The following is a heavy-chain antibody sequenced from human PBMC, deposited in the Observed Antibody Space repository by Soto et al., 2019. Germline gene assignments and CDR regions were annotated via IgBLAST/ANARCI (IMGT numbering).Heavy chain of an antibody. CDR1: GYTFPNYD. V-gene: IGHV1-18*01. CDR3: ARARQRLERLDY. J-gene: IGHJ4*02. Sequence: RASVKVSCKASGYTFPNYDVNWVRQAPGQGLEWMGWISVYNGNTNYAQKLQGRVTMTTDTSTSTAYMELRSLRSDDTAVYYCARARQRLERLDYWGQGTLVTVS. CDR2: ISVYNGNT. D-gene: IGHD1-1*01.